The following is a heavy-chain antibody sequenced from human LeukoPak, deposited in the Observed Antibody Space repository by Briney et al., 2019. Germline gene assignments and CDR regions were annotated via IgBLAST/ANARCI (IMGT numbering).Heavy chain of an antibody. V-gene: IGHV3-30*02. CDR1: GFTFSSYG. CDR2: IRYDGSNK. J-gene: IGHJ4*02. D-gene: IGHD3-10*01. Sequence: GGSLRLSCAASGFTFSSYGMHWVRQAPGKGLEWVAFIRYDGSNKYYADSVKGRFTISRDNSKNTLYLQMNSLRAEDTAVYYCAKGRPMVQGVNSGYYFDYWGQGTLVTVSS. CDR3: AKGRPMVQGVNSGYYFDY.